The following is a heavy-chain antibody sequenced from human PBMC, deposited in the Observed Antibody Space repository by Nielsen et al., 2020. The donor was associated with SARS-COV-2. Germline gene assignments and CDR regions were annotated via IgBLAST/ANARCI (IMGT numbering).Heavy chain of an antibody. V-gene: IGHV3-48*03. J-gene: IGHJ6*02. D-gene: IGHD3-16*01. CDR1: GFTFSNYE. CDR2: ISGSGSII. Sequence: GESLKISCAASGFTFSNYEMNWVRQAPGKGLEWVSYISGSGSIIFYADSVKGRFTISRDNVKKSLYLQMNSLRAEDTAVYYCARDRPGPGDNSYYGMDVWGQGTTVTVSS. CDR3: ARDRPGPGDNSYYGMDV.